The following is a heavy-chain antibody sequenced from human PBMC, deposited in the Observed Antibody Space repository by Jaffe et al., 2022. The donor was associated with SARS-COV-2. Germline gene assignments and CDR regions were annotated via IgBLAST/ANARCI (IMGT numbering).Heavy chain of an antibody. J-gene: IGHJ3*02. D-gene: IGHD3-3*01. CDR1: GFTFSSYW. CDR3: ARRSADYDFWRGAFDI. V-gene: IGHV3-7*03. CDR2: IKQDGSEK. Sequence: EVQLVESGGGLVQPGGSLRLSCAASGFTFSSYWMSWVRQAPGKGLEWVANIKQDGSEKYYVDSVKGRFTISRDNAKNSLYLQMNSLRAEDTAVYYCARRSADYDFWRGAFDIWGQGTMVTVSS.